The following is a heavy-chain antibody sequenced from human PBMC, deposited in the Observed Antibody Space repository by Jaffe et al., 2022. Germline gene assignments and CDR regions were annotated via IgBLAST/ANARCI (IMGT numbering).Heavy chain of an antibody. CDR3: VRGDARDV. Sequence: EVQLVESGGGLVKPGGSLRLSCAASGFTLSTSTMNWVRQAPGKGLEWVSSIGSHSIHYADSIKGRFTISRDNAKNSLYLQMNSLRAEDTAVYFCVRGDARDVWGKGTTVTVSS. CDR2: IGSHSI. J-gene: IGHJ6*04. V-gene: IGHV3-21*01. CDR1: GFTLSTST.